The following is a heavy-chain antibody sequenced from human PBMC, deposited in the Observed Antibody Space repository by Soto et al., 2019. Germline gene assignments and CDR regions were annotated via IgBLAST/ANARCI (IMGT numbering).Heavy chain of an antibody. CDR1: GYTFTSYY. J-gene: IGHJ5*02. V-gene: IGHV1-46*01. CDR3: ARDRRVVGATGWFDP. CDR2: INPSGGST. D-gene: IGHD1-26*01. Sequence: ASVKVSCKASGYTFTSYYIHWVRQAPGQGLEWMGIINPSGGSTSYAQKFQGRVAMTRDTSTSTVYMELSSLRSEDTAVYYCARDRRVVGATGWFDPWGQGTLVTVSS.